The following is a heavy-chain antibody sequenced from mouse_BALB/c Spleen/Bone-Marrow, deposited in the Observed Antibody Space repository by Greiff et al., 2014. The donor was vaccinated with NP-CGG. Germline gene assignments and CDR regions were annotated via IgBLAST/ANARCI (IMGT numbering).Heavy chain of an antibody. CDR2: INNNGGST. V-gene: IGHV5-6-3*01. Sequence: EVKLVESGGGLVQPGGSLKLPCAASGFTFSTYGMSWVRQTPDKRLELVASINNNGGSTYYPDSVKGRFTISRDNAKNTLYLQMSSLKSEDTAMYYCARDHVVGYWGQGTLVTVSA. CDR1: GFTFSTYG. CDR3: ARDHVVGY. J-gene: IGHJ3*01.